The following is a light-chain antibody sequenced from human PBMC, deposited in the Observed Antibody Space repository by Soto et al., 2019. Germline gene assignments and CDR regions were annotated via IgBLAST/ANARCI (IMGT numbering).Light chain of an antibody. CDR3: QQYYSPPPT. V-gene: IGKV4-1*01. J-gene: IGKJ1*01. CDR1: QSLFYSSNNKNY. Sequence: DIVMTQSPDSLAVSLGDRATINCKSSQSLFYSSNNKNYLALYQQKPGQPPKLLIYWASTRESGVPDRFSGSGSGTDFTLTISSLRAEDVAVYYCQQYYSPPPTFGQGTKVEIK. CDR2: WAS.